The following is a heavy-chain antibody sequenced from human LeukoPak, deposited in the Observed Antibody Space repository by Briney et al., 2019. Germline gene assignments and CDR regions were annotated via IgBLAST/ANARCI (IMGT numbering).Heavy chain of an antibody. D-gene: IGHD2-15*01. J-gene: IGHJ6*02. Sequence: ASVKVSCKASGYTFTSYGISWVRQAPGQGLEWMGWISAYNGNTNYAQKLQGGVTMTTDTSTSTAYMELRSLRSDDTAVYYCARAAGVAATFYYGMDVWGQGTTVTVSS. V-gene: IGHV1-18*01. CDR1: GYTFTSYG. CDR2: ISAYNGNT. CDR3: ARAAGVAATFYYGMDV.